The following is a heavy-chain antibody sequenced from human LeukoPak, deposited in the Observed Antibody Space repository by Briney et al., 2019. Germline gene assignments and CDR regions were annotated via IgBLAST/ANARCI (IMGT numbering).Heavy chain of an antibody. CDR3: ARDKADPYSYGYWDY. D-gene: IGHD5-18*01. CDR2: IIPILGIA. J-gene: IGHJ4*02. V-gene: IGHV1-69*04. Sequence: GASVKVSCKASGGTFSSYAISWVRQAPGQGLEWMGRIIPILGIANYAQKFQGRVTITADKSTSTAYMELSSLRSEDTAVYYCARDKADPYSYGYWDYWGQGTLATVSS. CDR1: GGTFSSYA.